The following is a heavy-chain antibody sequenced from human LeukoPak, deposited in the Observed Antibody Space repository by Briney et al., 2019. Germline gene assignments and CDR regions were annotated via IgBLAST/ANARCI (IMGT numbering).Heavy chain of an antibody. Sequence: SQTLSLTCAVSGGSISSADYLWSWIRQPPGKGLEWLGYIYHSGSTYYNPSLQSRVTISLDRSKNQFSLKLSSVTAADTAVYYCARAPSGYSSSWPYYFDYWGQGTPVTVSS. CDR2: IYHSGST. D-gene: IGHD6-13*01. CDR1: GGSISSADYL. J-gene: IGHJ4*02. V-gene: IGHV4-30-2*01. CDR3: ARAPSGYSSSWPYYFDY.